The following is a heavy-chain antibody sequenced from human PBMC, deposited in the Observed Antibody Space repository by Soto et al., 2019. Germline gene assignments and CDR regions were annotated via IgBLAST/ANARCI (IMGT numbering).Heavy chain of an antibody. D-gene: IGHD5-18*01. CDR2: IIPIFGTA. CDR3: ARAKRRDGYSPLDF. Sequence: QVQLVQSGAAVKKPGSSVKVSCKASGGTFSSYAISWVRQSPGQGLEWMGGIIPIFGTANYARKFQGRVTITADESTSTAFMEPSILRNEDTAVYSCARAKRRDGYSPLDFWGQGPLVTVSS. J-gene: IGHJ4*02. CDR1: GGTFSSYA. V-gene: IGHV1-69*01.